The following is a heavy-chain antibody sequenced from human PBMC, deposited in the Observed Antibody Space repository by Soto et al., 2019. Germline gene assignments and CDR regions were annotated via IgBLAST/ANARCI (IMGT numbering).Heavy chain of an antibody. Sequence: SETLSLTCAVYGGSFSGYYWSWIRQPPGKGLEWIGEINHSGSTNYNPSLKSRVTISVATSKNQFSLKLSSVTAADTAVYYCARGVRYCTNGVCYIRGYYFDYWGQGTLVTVSS. D-gene: IGHD2-8*01. CDR3: ARGVRYCTNGVCYIRGYYFDY. J-gene: IGHJ4*02. V-gene: IGHV4-34*01. CDR2: INHSGST. CDR1: GGSFSGYY.